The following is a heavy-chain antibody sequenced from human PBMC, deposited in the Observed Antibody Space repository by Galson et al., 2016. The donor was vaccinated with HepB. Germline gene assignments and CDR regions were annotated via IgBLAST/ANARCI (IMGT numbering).Heavy chain of an antibody. D-gene: IGHD2-21*02. V-gene: IGHV5-51*01. CDR2: IYPGDSDT. CDR1: GYKFTGKW. CDR3: ARSACSGGACYSCLYFDL. Sequence: QSGADVKKPGESLKISCTTSGYKFTGKWIAWVRQKPGKGLEWMGIIYPGDSDTRYSPSFQGQVTISADKSTNTAQLQWSSLKASDTATYYCARSACSGGACYSCLYFDLWGRGTPVSASS. J-gene: IGHJ2*01.